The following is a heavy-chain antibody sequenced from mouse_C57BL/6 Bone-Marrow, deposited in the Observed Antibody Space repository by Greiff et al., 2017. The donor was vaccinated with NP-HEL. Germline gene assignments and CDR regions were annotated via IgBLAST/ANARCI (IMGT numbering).Heavy chain of an antibody. CDR3: AREGVYDYDGVAY. D-gene: IGHD2-4*01. J-gene: IGHJ3*01. Sequence: QVQLQQPGAELVKPGASVKLSCKASGYTFTSYWMQWVKPRPGQGLEWIGEIDPSDSYTNYNPKFKGKATLTVDTSSSTAYMQLSSLTSEDSAVYYCAREGVYDYDGVAYWGQGTLVTVSA. CDR1: GYTFTSYW. V-gene: IGHV1-50*01. CDR2: IDPSDSYT.